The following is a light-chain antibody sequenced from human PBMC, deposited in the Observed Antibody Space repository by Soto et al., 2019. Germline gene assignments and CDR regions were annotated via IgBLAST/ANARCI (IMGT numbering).Light chain of an antibody. J-gene: IGLJ1*01. CDR2: EVS. V-gene: IGLV2-14*01. Sequence: QSALTQPRSVSGSPGQSITISCTGTSSDVGGYNYVSWYQQHPGKAPKLMIYEVSNRPSGVSNRFSGSKSGNTASLTISGLQAEDEADYYCSSYTSSSTLEGVFGTGTKLTVL. CDR1: SSDVGGYNY. CDR3: SSYTSSSTLEGV.